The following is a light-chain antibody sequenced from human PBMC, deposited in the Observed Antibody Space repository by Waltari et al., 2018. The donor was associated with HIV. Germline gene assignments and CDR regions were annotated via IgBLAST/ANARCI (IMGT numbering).Light chain of an antibody. Sequence: QSVLTQSPSASGNPGQSVTISCSGSSSNIAANTVSWYQQFSGTAPKLLSHSNNQRPPGVTDRFSGTKSGTAASLAISGLQSEDEADYYCAAWDDGVNGWVFGGGTKLTVL. CDR1: SSNIAANT. J-gene: IGLJ3*02. CDR2: SNN. V-gene: IGLV1-44*01. CDR3: AAWDDGVNGWV.